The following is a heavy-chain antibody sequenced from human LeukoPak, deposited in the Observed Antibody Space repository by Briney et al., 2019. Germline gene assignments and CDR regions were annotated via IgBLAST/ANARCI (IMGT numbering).Heavy chain of an antibody. D-gene: IGHD6-19*01. CDR1: GFTFSDYY. J-gene: IGHJ5*02. CDR3: ARDVGSSGLSS. CDR2: ISSSSSYT. V-gene: IGHV3-11*06. Sequence: GGSRRLSWAASGFTFSDYYMSWIGQAPGKGLEWVSYISSSSSYTNYADSVKGRFTISRDNAKNSLYLQMNSLRAEDTAVYYCARDVGSSGLSSWGQGILVTVSS.